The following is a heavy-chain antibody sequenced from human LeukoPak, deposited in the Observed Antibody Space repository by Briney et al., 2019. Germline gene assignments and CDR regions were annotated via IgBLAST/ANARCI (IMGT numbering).Heavy chain of an antibody. CDR3: ARGQQGYSYGYYYFDY. J-gene: IGHJ4*02. V-gene: IGHV3-33*01. CDR1: GFTFNSYG. Sequence: GGSLRLSCAASGFTFNSYGMHWVRQAPGKGPEWVAVIWYDGSNKYYEDSVKGRFTISRDNSKNTVYLQMNSLRAEDTAVYYCARGQQGYSYGYYYFDYWGQGTLVTVSS. CDR2: IWYDGSNK. D-gene: IGHD5-18*01.